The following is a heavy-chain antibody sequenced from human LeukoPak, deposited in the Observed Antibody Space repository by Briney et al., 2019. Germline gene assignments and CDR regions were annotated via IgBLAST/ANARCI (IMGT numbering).Heavy chain of an antibody. CDR2: ISGSGGST. CDR3: AKGSDGDYGFDY. D-gene: IGHD4-17*01. Sequence: PGGSLRLSCTASGFSFSGYWMTWVRQTPGKGLEWVSGISGSGGSTYYADSVKGRFTISRDNSKNTLYLQMNSLRAEDTAVYYCAKGSDGDYGFDYWGQGTLVTVSS. V-gene: IGHV3-23*01. CDR1: GFSFSGYW. J-gene: IGHJ4*02.